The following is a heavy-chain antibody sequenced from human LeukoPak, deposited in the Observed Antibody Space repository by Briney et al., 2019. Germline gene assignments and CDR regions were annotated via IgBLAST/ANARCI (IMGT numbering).Heavy chain of an antibody. CDR1: GYSFTSYW. V-gene: IGHV5-51*01. D-gene: IGHD2-2*01. CDR2: IYPGDSDT. Sequence: GESLKISCKGSGYSFTSYWIGWVRQMPGKGLEWMGIIYPGDSDTRYSPSIQGQVTISADKSISTAYLQWSSLKASDTAMYYCARFGCSSTSCYVGNNWFDPWGQGTLVTVSS. J-gene: IGHJ5*02. CDR3: ARFGCSSTSCYVGNNWFDP.